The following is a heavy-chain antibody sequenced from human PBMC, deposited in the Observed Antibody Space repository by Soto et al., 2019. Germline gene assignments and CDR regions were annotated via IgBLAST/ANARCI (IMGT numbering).Heavy chain of an antibody. CDR2: ITRDGGST. V-gene: IGHV3-43*01. CDR1: GFTLDDYT. J-gene: IGHJ4*02. D-gene: IGHD5-12*01. Sequence: EVQLVESGGVVVQPGGSLSLSCAASGFTLDDYTMHWGRHAPGKGLEWVSLITRDGGSTYYADSVKGRFTISRDNSTNSLYLQMNSLRTEDTALYYCAKGGSGYDWIHYWGQGTLVTVSS. CDR3: AKGGSGYDWIHY.